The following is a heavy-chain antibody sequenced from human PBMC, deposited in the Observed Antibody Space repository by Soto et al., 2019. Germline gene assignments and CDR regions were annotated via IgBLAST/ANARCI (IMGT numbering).Heavy chain of an antibody. CDR1: GYTFTSYG. J-gene: IGHJ5*02. CDR3: ARNNARSIVVGQAANALLDP. D-gene: IGHD2-2*01. V-gene: IGHV1-18*01. Sequence: QVQLVQSGAEVKKPGASVKVSCKASGYTFTSYGISWVRQAPGQGLEWMGWISAYNGNTNYAQKLQGRVTMTTDTSTSTAYMELRSLRSDDTAVYYCARNNARSIVVGQAANALLDPWGQGTLVTVSS. CDR2: ISAYNGNT.